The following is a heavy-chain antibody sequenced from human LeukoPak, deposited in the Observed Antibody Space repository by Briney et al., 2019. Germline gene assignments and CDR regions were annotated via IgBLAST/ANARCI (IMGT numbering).Heavy chain of an antibody. CDR3: ARGATMMELYYFDY. CDR1: GGSFSSYY. D-gene: IGHD3-22*01. Sequence: SETLSLTCTVSGGSFSSYYWSWIRQPAGKGLEWIGRIYTSGSTNYNPSLKSRVTMSVDTSKNQFSLKLSSVTAADTAVYYCARGATMMELYYFDYWGQGTLVTVSS. J-gene: IGHJ4*02. V-gene: IGHV4-4*07. CDR2: IYTSGST.